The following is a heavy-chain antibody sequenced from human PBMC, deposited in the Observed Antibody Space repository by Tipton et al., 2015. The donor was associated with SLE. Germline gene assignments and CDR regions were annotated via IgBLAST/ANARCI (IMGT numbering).Heavy chain of an antibody. J-gene: IGHJ5*02. CDR1: GGSISSYY. CDR3: ARERVGYCRSTSCYGWFDP. V-gene: IGHV4-59*01. Sequence: TLSLTCTVSGGSISSYYWSWIRQPPGKGLEWIGYFYYSGRTTYNPSLKSRVTISVDTSKNQFSLKLSSVTAADTAVYYCARERVGYCRSTSCYGWFDPWGQGTLVTVSS. CDR2: FYYSGRT. D-gene: IGHD2-2*03.